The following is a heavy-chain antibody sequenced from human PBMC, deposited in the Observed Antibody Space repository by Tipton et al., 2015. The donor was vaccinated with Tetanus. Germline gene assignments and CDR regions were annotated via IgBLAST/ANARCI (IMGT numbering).Heavy chain of an antibody. D-gene: IGHD3-16*01. CDR1: GFPLRSYG. CDR3: ARDRLVGTNHYDY. Sequence: GSLRLSCAISGFPLRSYGMNWVRQAPGKALEWISFISMASDSIYYADSVKGRFTISRDNAKNSLFLQMNSLRAEDTAPYYCARDRLVGTNHYDYWGQGTLVTVSS. V-gene: IGHV3-21*05. CDR2: ISMASDSI. J-gene: IGHJ1*01.